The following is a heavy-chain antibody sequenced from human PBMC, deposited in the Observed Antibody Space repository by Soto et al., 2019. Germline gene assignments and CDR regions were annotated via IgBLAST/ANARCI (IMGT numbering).Heavy chain of an antibody. Sequence: ASVKVSCNASGSSFTGYYMHWVRQAPGQGLEWMGWIHPNSGGTNYAQKFQGRVTMTRDTSITTAYMEVSRLRSDDTAVYYCARGERESGVDKDYGGEGTLGAVSS. D-gene: IGHD1-26*01. J-gene: IGHJ4*02. CDR1: GSSFTGYY. CDR2: IHPNSGGT. CDR3: ARGERESGVDKDY. V-gene: IGHV1-2*02.